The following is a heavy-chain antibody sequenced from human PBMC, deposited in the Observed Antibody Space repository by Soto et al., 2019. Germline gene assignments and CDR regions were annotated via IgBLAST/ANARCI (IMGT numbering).Heavy chain of an antibody. CDR1: GFTFSSYA. CDR3: AKDRNVLLWFGELSGVYYFDY. J-gene: IGHJ4*02. V-gene: IGHV3-23*01. Sequence: GGSLRLSCAASGFTFSSYAMSWVRQAPGKGLEWVSAISGSGGSTYYADSVKGRFTISRDNSKNTLYLQMNSLRAEDTAVYYCAKDRNVLLWFGELSGVYYFDYWGQGTLVTVSS. CDR2: ISGSGGST. D-gene: IGHD3-10*01.